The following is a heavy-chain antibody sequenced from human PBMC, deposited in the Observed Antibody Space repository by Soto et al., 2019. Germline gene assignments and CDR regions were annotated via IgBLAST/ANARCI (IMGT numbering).Heavy chain of an antibody. CDR2: MYPGDSDT. Sequence: PGEALKISCRGSGYDFNTNWFGWERQLPGRVLEWVGIMYPGDSDTRLHPSLQGHVTLSADVTVSTAFLQWRTLKTSDSGMYFCARLPRDCNKTSCYYADHWGQGXSVTVSS. CDR3: ARLPRDCNKTSCYYADH. CDR1: GYDFNTNW. D-gene: IGHD3-22*01. J-gene: IGHJ4*02. V-gene: IGHV5-51*01.